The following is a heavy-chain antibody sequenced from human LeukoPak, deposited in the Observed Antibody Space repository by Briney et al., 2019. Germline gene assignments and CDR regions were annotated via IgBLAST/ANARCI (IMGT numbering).Heavy chain of an antibody. Sequence: GGSLRLSCAASGFTFSNAWMSWVRQAPGKGLEWVGRIKSKTDGGTTDYAAPVKGRFTISRDGSEDTLYLQMNSLKTEDTAVYYCTTVTIAVAGTLGWGQGTLVTVSS. J-gene: IGHJ4*02. CDR3: TTVTIAVAGTLG. CDR2: IKSKTDGGTT. V-gene: IGHV3-15*01. D-gene: IGHD6-19*01. CDR1: GFTFSNAW.